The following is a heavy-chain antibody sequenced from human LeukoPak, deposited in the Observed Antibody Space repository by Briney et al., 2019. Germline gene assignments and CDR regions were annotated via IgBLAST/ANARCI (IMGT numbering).Heavy chain of an antibody. CDR3: TRHSIQLWSMYYFDY. V-gene: IGHV3-21*01. CDR2: ISSSSTYI. Sequence: GGSLRLSCAASGFTFSSYSMNWVRQAPGKGLEWVSSISSSSTYIYYADSVKGRFTISRDNAENSLHLQMNSLRAEDTAVYYCTRHSIQLWSMYYFDYWGQGTLVTVSS. J-gene: IGHJ4*02. D-gene: IGHD5-18*01. CDR1: GFTFSSYS.